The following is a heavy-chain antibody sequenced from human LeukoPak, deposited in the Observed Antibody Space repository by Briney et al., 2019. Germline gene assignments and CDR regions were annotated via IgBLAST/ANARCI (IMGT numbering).Heavy chain of an antibody. Sequence: GGSLRLACAASAFTVYNNYMRWVRQAPGKGLVWVSRINSDGSTTNYADSVKGRFTISRDNSKNTLYLQMNSLRAEDTAAYYCARGGILYGMDVWGQGTTVTVSS. CDR2: INSDGSTT. CDR3: ARGGILYGMDV. CDR1: AFTVYNNY. D-gene: IGHD6-13*01. J-gene: IGHJ6*02. V-gene: IGHV3-74*01.